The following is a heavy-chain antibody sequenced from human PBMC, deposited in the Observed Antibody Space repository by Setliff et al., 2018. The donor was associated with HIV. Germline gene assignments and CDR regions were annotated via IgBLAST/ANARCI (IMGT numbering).Heavy chain of an antibody. CDR2: INPNSGGT. J-gene: IGHJ4*01. D-gene: IGHD3-22*01. V-gene: IGHV1-2*06. CDR3: TRGDSSGYFEY. CDR1: GYMFSGFH. Sequence: ASVKVSCKASGYMFSGFHMHWVRQAAGQGLEWMGRINPNSGGTKYAQKFQGRVTMTRDTSISTVYMELSRLRSDDTAVYYFTRGDSSGYFEYWGHGTLVTVSS.